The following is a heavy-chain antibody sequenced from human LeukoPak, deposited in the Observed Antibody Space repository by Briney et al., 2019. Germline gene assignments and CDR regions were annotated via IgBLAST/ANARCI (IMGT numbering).Heavy chain of an antibody. D-gene: IGHD1-14*01. CDR2: MSDIGPNT. CDR1: GFTVTDYA. V-gene: IGHV3-23*01. J-gene: IGHJ3*02. CDR3: ARVTIDNGGDAFDI. Sequence: GGSLRLSCAASGFTVTDYAMTWIRQSPGKGLEWVSSMSDIGPNTYYADSVKGRFTISRDNSKNTLYLQMNSLRADDTAVYYCARVTIDNGGDAFDIWGQGTMVTVSS.